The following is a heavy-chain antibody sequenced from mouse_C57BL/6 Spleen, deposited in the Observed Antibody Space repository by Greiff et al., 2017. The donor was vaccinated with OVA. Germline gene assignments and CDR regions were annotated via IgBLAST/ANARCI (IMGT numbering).Heavy chain of an antibody. CDR2: IYPGDGDT. J-gene: IGHJ2*01. V-gene: IGHV1-80*01. CDR3: ARFLREVSYFDY. CDR1: GYAFSSYW. Sequence: QVQLQQSGAELVKPGASVKISCKASGYAFSSYWMNWVKQRPGKGLEWIGQIYPGDGDTNYNGKFKGKATLTADKSSSTAYMQLSSLTSEDSAVYFCARFLREVSYFDYWGKGTTLTVSS.